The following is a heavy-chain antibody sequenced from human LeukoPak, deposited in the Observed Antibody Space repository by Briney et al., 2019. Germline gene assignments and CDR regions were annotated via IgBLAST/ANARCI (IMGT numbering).Heavy chain of an antibody. CDR1: GYTFTGYY. J-gene: IGHJ3*02. CDR3: ARGRGTKGAFDI. Sequence: ASVKVSCKASGYTFTGYYMHWVRQAPGQGVEWMGWINPNSGGTNYAQKFQGRVTMTRDTSISTGYMELSRPRSDDTAVYDCARGRGTKGAFDIWGQGTMVTVSS. CDR2: INPNSGGT. D-gene: IGHD5-12*01. V-gene: IGHV1-2*02.